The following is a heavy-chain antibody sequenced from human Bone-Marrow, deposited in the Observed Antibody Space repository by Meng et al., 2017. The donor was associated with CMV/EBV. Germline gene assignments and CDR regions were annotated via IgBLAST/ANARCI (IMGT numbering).Heavy chain of an antibody. J-gene: IGHJ6*02. Sequence: GGSLRLSCAASGFTFSSYEMNWVRQAPGKGLEWVAFIRYDGSNKYYADSVKGRFTISRDNSKNTLYLQMNSLRAEDTAVYYCARGRLQVYDFWSGRRNYYGMDVWGQGTTVTVSS. V-gene: IGHV3-30*02. CDR2: IRYDGSNK. CDR3: ARGRLQVYDFWSGRRNYYGMDV. CDR1: GFTFSSYE. D-gene: IGHD3-3*01.